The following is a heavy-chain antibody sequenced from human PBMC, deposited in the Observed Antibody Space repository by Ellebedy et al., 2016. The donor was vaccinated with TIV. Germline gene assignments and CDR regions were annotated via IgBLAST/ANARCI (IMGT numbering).Heavy chain of an antibody. CDR1: GFTFSNLA. J-gene: IGHJ3*02. Sequence: GGSLRLXXAASGFTFSNLAMSWVRQTPGKGLEWFSATRGSGTNTYYVDSVKGRFSISRDNSRNTLHLQMNSLTAEDTAIYYCAKDRALGGGSTFDIWGQGTMVTVSS. CDR2: TRGSGTNT. CDR3: AKDRALGGGSTFDI. D-gene: IGHD3-16*01. V-gene: IGHV3-23*01.